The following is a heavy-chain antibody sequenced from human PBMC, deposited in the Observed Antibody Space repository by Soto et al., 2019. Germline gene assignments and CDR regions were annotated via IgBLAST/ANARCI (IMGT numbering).Heavy chain of an antibody. CDR2: ISGSGGST. D-gene: IGHD1-7*01. Sequence: GSLRLSCAASGFTFSSYAMSWVRQAPGKGLEWVSAISGSGGSTYYADSVKGRFTISRDNSKNTLYLQMNSLRAEDTAVYYCAKRLELPSFDYYYGMDVWGQGTTVTVSS. CDR1: GFTFSSYA. CDR3: AKRLELPSFDYYYGMDV. V-gene: IGHV3-23*01. J-gene: IGHJ6*02.